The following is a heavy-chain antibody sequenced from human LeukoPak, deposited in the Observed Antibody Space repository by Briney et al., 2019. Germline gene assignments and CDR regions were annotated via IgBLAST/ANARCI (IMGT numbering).Heavy chain of an antibody. V-gene: IGHV3-9*03. CDR1: GFTFDDYV. D-gene: IGHD3-10*01. Sequence: GRSLRLSCAASGFTFDDYVMHWVRQAPGKGLEWVSGISWNSGSIGYADSVKGRFTISRDNAKNSLYLQMNSLRAEDMALYYCAKGTHYLDYYYYMDVWGKGTTVTVSS. J-gene: IGHJ6*03. CDR3: AKGTHYLDYYYYMDV. CDR2: ISWNSGSI.